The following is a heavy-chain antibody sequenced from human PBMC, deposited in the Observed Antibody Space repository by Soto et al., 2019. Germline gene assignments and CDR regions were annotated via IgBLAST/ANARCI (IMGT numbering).Heavy chain of an antibody. V-gene: IGHV4-31*03. CDR2: IYYSGST. J-gene: IGHJ5*02. CDR1: GGSISSGGYY. D-gene: IGHD3-22*01. Sequence: QVQLQESGPGLVKPSQTLSLTCTVSGGSISSGGYYWSWIRQHPGKGLEWIGYIYYSGSTYYNPSRKSRVTISVATSKNQFSLKLSSVTAADTAVYYCARTSYDSSGTAADPWGQGTLVTVSS. CDR3: ARTSYDSSGTAADP.